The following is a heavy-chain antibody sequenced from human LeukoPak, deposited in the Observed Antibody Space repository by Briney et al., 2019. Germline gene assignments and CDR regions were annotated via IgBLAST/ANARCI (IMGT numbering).Heavy chain of an antibody. CDR2: ISYDVSNK. V-gene: IGHV3-30-3*01. CDR1: GFTSSSYA. CDR3: ARAVGAFWVFDY. Sequence: GGSLRLSCAASGFTSSSYAMHWVRQAPGKGLEWVAVISYDVSNKYHADSVKGRFTISRDNSKNTLYLQMNSLRAEDTAVYYCARAVGAFWVFDYWGQGTLVTVSS. J-gene: IGHJ4*02. D-gene: IGHD1-26*01.